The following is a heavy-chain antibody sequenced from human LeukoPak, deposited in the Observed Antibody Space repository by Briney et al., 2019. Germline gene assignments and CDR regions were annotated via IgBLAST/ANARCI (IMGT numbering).Heavy chain of an antibody. D-gene: IGHD3-10*02. V-gene: IGHV3-48*04. J-gene: IGHJ4*02. CDR2: IRNDAKSI. Sequence: GRSLRLSCAASGFTFKSFSMDWVRQAPGKGLEWVSYIRNDAKSIYYADSVKGRFTISRDNAKDSLYLQMNSLRAEDTAVYYCARFVRGYFDYWGQGTLVTVSS. CDR1: GFTFKSFS. CDR3: ARFVRGYFDY.